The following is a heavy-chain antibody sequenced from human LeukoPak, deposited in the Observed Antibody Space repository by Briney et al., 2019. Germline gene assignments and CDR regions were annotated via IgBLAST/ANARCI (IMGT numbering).Heavy chain of an antibody. Sequence: PGRSLRLSCAASGFAFSSHAMHWVRQAPGKGLEWVAVISYDENTKYYADSVKGRFTISRDNSRNTLYLQVNSLRADDTALYYCARDLYSSSSVNWFDPWGQGTLVTVSS. J-gene: IGHJ5*02. CDR2: ISYDENTK. V-gene: IGHV3-30*04. D-gene: IGHD6-6*01. CDR3: ARDLYSSSSVNWFDP. CDR1: GFAFSSHA.